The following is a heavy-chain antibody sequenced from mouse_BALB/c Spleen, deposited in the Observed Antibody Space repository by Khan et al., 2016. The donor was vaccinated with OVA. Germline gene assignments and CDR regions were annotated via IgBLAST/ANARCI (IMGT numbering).Heavy chain of an antibody. CDR1: GYTFTTYY. D-gene: IGHD2-2*01. CDR3: TRSGYGSFAY. CDR2: INPSNGGT. V-gene: IGHV1S81*02. Sequence: QVQLQQSGAELVKTGASVKLSCQASGYTFTTYYMYWVKQRPGQGLEWIGEINPSNGGTNFNEKFKSKATLTVDKFSYTAYMQLSSLTSEDSAVYYCTRSGYGSFAYWGQGTLVTVSA. J-gene: IGHJ3*01.